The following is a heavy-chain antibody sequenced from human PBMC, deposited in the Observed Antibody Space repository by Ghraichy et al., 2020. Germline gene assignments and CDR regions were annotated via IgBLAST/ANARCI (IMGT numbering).Heavy chain of an antibody. J-gene: IGHJ4*02. V-gene: IGHV4-39*01. CDR3: AKFTPTVKDDY. D-gene: IGHD4-17*01. Sequence: SETLSLTCTVSGGSISSSSYYWGWIRQPPGKGLEWIGSIYYSGSTYYNPSLKSRVTISVDTSKNQFSLKLSSVTAADTAVYYCAKFTPTVKDDYWGQGTLVTVSS. CDR2: IYYSGST. CDR1: GGSISSSSYY.